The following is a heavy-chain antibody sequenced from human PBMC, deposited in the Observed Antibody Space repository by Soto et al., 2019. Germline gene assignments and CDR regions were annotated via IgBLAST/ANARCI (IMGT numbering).Heavy chain of an antibody. D-gene: IGHD7-27*01. CDR2: IYYSGRT. V-gene: IGHV4-39*01. CDR1: GGSISSSSYY. CDR3: ARHVNPWAQGAFDI. J-gene: IGHJ3*02. Sequence: QLQLQESGPGLVKPSETLSLTCTVSGGSISSSSYYWGWIRQPPGKGLEWIGSIYYSGRTYYNPSLKSRVTISVDTSKNQFSLKLSSVTAADTAVYYCARHVNPWAQGAFDIWGQGTMVTVSS.